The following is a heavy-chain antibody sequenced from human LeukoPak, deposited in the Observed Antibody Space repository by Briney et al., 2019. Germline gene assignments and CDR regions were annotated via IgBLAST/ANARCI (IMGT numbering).Heavy chain of an antibody. Sequence: PSETLSLTCAVYGGSFSGYYWSWIRQPPGKGLEWIGEINHSRSTNYNPSLKSRVTISVDTSKNQFSLKLSSVTAADTAVYYCARGEGYCSSTSCYYFDYWGQGTLVTVSS. J-gene: IGHJ4*02. CDR2: INHSRST. D-gene: IGHD2-2*01. V-gene: IGHV4-34*01. CDR1: GGSFSGYY. CDR3: ARGEGYCSSTSCYYFDY.